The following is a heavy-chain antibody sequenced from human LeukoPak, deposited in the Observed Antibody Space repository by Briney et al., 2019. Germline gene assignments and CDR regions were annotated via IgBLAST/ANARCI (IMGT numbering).Heavy chain of an antibody. D-gene: IGHD5-12*01. Sequence: GGSLRLSCAASGFTVSSYGMHWVRQAPGKGLEWVAVISYDGSNKYYADSVKGRFTISRDNSKNTLYLQMNSLRAEDTAVYYCAKGMVATDYWGQGTLVTVSS. CDR3: AKGMVATDY. J-gene: IGHJ4*02. CDR1: GFTVSSYG. CDR2: ISYDGSNK. V-gene: IGHV3-30*18.